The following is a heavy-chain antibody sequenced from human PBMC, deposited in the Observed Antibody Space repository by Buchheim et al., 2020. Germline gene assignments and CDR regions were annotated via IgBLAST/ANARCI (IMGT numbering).Heavy chain of an antibody. CDR1: GFTFSSYE. Sequence: VQLVESGGGLVQPGGSLRLSCAASGFTFSSYEMNWVRQAPGKGLEWVAVISYDGSNKYYADSVKGRFTISSNNSKNTLYLQMNSLRAEDTAVYYCAKDRWEDYDFWGGYPRGYFDYWGQGTL. CDR2: ISYDGSNK. V-gene: IGHV3-30*18. CDR3: AKDRWEDYDFWGGYPRGYFDY. J-gene: IGHJ4*02. D-gene: IGHD3-3*01.